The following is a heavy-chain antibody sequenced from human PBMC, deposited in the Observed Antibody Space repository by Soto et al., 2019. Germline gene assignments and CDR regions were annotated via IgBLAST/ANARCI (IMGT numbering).Heavy chain of an antibody. Sequence: NPSETLSLTCTVSGGSISSSSYYWGWIRQPPGKGLEWIGSIYYSGSTYYNPSLKSRVTISVDTSKNQFSLKLSSVTAADTAVYYCARGSGDYDFIYQVYYYYGMDVWGQGTTVTVSS. CDR2: IYYSGST. D-gene: IGHD4-17*01. V-gene: IGHV4-39*01. CDR1: GGSISSSSYY. CDR3: ARGSGDYDFIYQVYYYYGMDV. J-gene: IGHJ6*02.